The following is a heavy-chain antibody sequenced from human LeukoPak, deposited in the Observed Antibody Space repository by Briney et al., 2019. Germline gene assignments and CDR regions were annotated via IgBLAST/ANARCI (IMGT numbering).Heavy chain of an antibody. CDR3: AKANSKYSSSWYSTLDY. CDR2: ISWNSGSI. CDR1: GFTFDDYA. D-gene: IGHD6-13*01. J-gene: IGHJ4*02. Sequence: GGSLRLSCAASGFTFDDYAMHWVRHAPGKGLEWVSGISWNSGSIGYADSVKGRFTISRDNAKNSLYLQMNSLRAEDMALYYCAKANSKYSSSWYSTLDYWGQGTLVTVSS. V-gene: IGHV3-9*03.